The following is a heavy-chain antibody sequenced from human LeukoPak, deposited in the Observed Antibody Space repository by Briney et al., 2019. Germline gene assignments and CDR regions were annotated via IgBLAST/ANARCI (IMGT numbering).Heavy chain of an antibody. D-gene: IGHD1-26*01. CDR1: GFTFSSYA. CDR3: AKYGPQDSGSSHFDY. Sequence: PLGALRLSCAASGFTFSSYAMSWVRQAPGKGLEWVSAIRDSGSSTHYADSVKGRFTTSRDNSKNTLFLQMNSLRAEDTAIYYCAKYGPQDSGSSHFDYWGQGALVTVSS. J-gene: IGHJ4*02. CDR2: IRDSGSST. V-gene: IGHV3-23*01.